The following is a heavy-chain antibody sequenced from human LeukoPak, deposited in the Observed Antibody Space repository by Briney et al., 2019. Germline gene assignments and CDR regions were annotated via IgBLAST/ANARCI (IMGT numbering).Heavy chain of an antibody. CDR3: ARDRGSGGFYFDS. V-gene: IGHV3-23*01. Sequence: PGGSLRLSCAASGFTFSSYAMSWVRQLPGKGLEWVSAISGNGGSTYYADSVKGRFTISRDNSKNTLYLQMNSLRAEDTAIYYCARDRGSGGFYFDSWGQGSLVTVSS. D-gene: IGHD3-16*01. J-gene: IGHJ4*02. CDR1: GFTFSSYA. CDR2: ISGNGGST.